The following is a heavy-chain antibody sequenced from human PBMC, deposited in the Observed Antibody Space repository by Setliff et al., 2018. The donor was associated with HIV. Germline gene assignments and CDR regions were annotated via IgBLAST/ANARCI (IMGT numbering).Heavy chain of an antibody. CDR3: ARGTYYSPVEMTTVREGDGYYFDY. Sequence: ASVKVSCKASGGTFSSYPISWVRQAPGQGLEWMGGIIPIFGTTHYAQKFQGRVTVTADESTSTAYMELSRLRSEDTAIYYCARGTYYSPVEMTTVREGDGYYFDYWGQGTLVTVSS. D-gene: IGHD4-4*01. V-gene: IGHV1-69*13. CDR2: IIPIFGTT. J-gene: IGHJ4*02. CDR1: GGTFSSYP.